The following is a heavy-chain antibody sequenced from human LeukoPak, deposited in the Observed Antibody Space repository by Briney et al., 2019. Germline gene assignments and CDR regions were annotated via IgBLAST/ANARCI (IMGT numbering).Heavy chain of an antibody. CDR1: GFTFSSYW. CDR3: ATTTRSSPWDY. V-gene: IGHV3-7*01. CDR2: IRQDGSEQ. Sequence: PGGSLRLSCAASGFTFSSYWMSWVRQAPGKGLEWLANIRQDGSEQQYVDSVKGQFTISRDNAKNSVYLQMNSLRAEDTALYYCATTTRSSPWDYWGQGTLVTVSS. D-gene: IGHD6-6*01. J-gene: IGHJ4*02.